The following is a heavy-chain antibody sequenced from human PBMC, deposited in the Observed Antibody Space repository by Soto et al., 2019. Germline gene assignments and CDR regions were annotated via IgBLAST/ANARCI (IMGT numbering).Heavy chain of an antibody. Sequence: QLLESGPGLVKPSETLSLTCTVSGGSISSSSYYWGWIRQPPGKGLEWIGSIYYSGSTYYNPSLKSRVTISVDTSKNQFSLKLSSVTAADTAVYYCQRLIYYYYGMDVWGQGTTVTVSS. CDR1: GGSISSSSYY. CDR2: IYYSGST. V-gene: IGHV4-39*01. J-gene: IGHJ6*02. CDR3: QRLIYYYYGMDV.